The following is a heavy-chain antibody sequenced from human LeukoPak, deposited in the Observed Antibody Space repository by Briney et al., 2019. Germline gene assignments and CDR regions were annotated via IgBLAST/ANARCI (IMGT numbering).Heavy chain of an antibody. Sequence: PGGSLRLSCAASGFTFSSYAMHWVRQAPGKGLEWVAVISYDGSNKYYADSVKGRFTISRDNSKNTLYLQMNSLRAEDTAVYYCARELRGTHYFDYWGQGTLVTVSS. CDR1: GFTFSSYA. CDR3: ARELRGTHYFDY. V-gene: IGHV3-30*04. D-gene: IGHD1-1*01. CDR2: ISYDGSNK. J-gene: IGHJ4*02.